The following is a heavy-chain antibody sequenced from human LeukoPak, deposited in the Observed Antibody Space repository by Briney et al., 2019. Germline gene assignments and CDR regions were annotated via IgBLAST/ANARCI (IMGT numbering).Heavy chain of an antibody. CDR2: ISAYNGNT. CDR1: GYTFTSYG. CDR3: ARDPSSGYYLDAFDI. J-gene: IGHJ3*02. D-gene: IGHD3-22*01. V-gene: IGHV1-18*01. Sequence: VASVKVSCKASGYTFTSYGISWVRQAPGQGLEWMGWISAYNGNTNYAQKLQGRVTMTTDTSTSTAYMELRSLRSDDTAVYYCARDPSSGYYLDAFDIWGQGTMVTVSS.